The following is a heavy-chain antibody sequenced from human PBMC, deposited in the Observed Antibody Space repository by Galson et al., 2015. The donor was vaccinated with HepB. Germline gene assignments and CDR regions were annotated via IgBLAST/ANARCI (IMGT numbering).Heavy chain of an antibody. Sequence: SLRLSCAGSGFIFRTYWMNWVRQGPGKGLVWVSRIDNDGVNTNYADAVKGRFTISRDNAKNTLYLQMNSLRVEDTAVYYCARDVGGRYSSWGQGTLVTVSS. CDR3: ARDVGGRYSS. V-gene: IGHV3-74*01. CDR2: IDNDGVNT. J-gene: IGHJ4*02. CDR1: GFIFRTYW. D-gene: IGHD1-26*01.